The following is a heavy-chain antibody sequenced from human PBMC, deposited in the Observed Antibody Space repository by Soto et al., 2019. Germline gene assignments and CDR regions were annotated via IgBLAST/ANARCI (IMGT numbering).Heavy chain of an antibody. CDR3: ARASAYSSGGEPLSY. D-gene: IGHD6-19*01. Sequence: QVQLVQSGAEVKKPGSSVKVSCKASGGTFSSYSISWVRQAPGQGLEWMGGIIPIFGTANYAQTFQGRVTIXXDXSXSTAYMELSSLKSGDTAMDYYARASAYSSGGEPLSYWGQGTLVTVSS. V-gene: IGHV1-69*12. CDR2: IIPIFGTA. J-gene: IGHJ4*02. CDR1: GGTFSSYS.